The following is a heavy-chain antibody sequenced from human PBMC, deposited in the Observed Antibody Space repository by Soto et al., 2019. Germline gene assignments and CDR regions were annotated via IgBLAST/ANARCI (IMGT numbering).Heavy chain of an antibody. Sequence: SLRLSSTSSWFTLNTCWITWFRQAPWKGLEWVASIKHDGSDSWYVDSVEGRFIASRDNAKNSLFLQMDSLRAEDTAGYYCASGWGYYFDLWGQGTLVTVCS. D-gene: IGHD2-21*01. CDR3: ASGWGYYFDL. CDR2: IKHDGSDS. V-gene: IGHV3-7*01. J-gene: IGHJ4*02. CDR1: WFTLNTCW.